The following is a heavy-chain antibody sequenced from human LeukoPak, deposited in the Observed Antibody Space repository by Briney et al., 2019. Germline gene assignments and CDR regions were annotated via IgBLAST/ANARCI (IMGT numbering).Heavy chain of an antibody. Sequence: GASVKVSCKASGYTFTSYYIHLVRQAPGQGFEWMAIINPSDGSTTNSQKFQGRVTMTRDTSISTAYMELSRLRSDDTAVYYCARGALWFGEADFDYWGQGTLVTVSS. CDR1: GYTFTSYY. CDR2: INPSDGST. D-gene: IGHD3-10*01. J-gene: IGHJ4*02. CDR3: ARGALWFGEADFDY. V-gene: IGHV1-46*01.